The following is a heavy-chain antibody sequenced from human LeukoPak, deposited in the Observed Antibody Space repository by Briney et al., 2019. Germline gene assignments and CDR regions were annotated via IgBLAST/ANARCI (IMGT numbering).Heavy chain of an antibody. CDR2: INQDGSEK. D-gene: IGHD2-2*01. CDR3: ARGGTSGYSTRHFWGGNYYFDY. V-gene: IGHV3-7*01. CDR1: GFTFDDYW. J-gene: IGHJ4*02. Sequence: GGSLRLSCGASGFTFDDYWMSWVRQAPGQGLEWVANINQDGSEKYYLDSAKGRFTISRDNARNSLYLQVNSLRAEDTAVYYCARGGTSGYSTRHFWGGNYYFDYWGQGSLVTVSS.